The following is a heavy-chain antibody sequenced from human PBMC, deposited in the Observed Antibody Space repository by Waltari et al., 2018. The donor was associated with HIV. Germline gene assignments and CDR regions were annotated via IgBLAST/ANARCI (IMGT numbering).Heavy chain of an antibody. D-gene: IGHD3-22*01. Sequence: EVQLVESGRGLIQPGGSLRLSCAASGFTVSSHYMSWVRQAPGKGREWVSDNYSSGKTYYADSVKGRFTISRDNSKNTLYLQMNRLRVEDTAVYYCDMYYYDSSGYSAAVWGQGTTVTVSS. CDR3: DMYYYDSSGYSAAV. CDR2: NYSSGKT. CDR1: GFTVSSHY. J-gene: IGHJ6*02. V-gene: IGHV3-53*01.